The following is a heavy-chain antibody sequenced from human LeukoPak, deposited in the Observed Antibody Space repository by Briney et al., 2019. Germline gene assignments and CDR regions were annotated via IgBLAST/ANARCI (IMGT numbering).Heavy chain of an antibody. D-gene: IGHD2-8*02. V-gene: IGHV4-59*01. CDR3: ARDRGTGGVSDY. Sequence: SETLSLTCTVSGGSISNYYWSWLRQPPGKGLEWIGYIYYSGSTYYNPSLKSRVTISVDTSKNQFSLKLTSVTAADTAVYYCARDRGTGGVSDYWGQGTLVTVSS. CDR2: IYYSGST. CDR1: GGSISNYY. J-gene: IGHJ4*02.